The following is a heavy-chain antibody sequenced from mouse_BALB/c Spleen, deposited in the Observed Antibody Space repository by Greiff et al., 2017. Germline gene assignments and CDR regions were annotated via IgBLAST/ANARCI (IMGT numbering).Heavy chain of an antibody. D-gene: IGHD2-10*02. V-gene: IGHV5-6*01. CDR1: GFTFSSYG. CDR3: ARYGNLYAMDY. CDR2: ISSGGSYT. Sequence: EVHLVESGGDLVKPGGSLKLSCAASGFTFSSYGMSWVRQTPDKRLEWVATISSGGSYTYYPDSVKGRFTISRDNAKNTLYLQMSSLKSEDTAMYYCARYGNLYAMDYWGQGTSVTVSS. J-gene: IGHJ4*01.